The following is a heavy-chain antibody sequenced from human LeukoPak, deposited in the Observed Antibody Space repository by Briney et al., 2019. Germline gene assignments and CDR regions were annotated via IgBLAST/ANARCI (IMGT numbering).Heavy chain of an antibody. CDR1: GFTFSSYS. V-gene: IGHV4-34*01. CDR2: INHSGST. Sequence: GSLRLSCAASGFTFSSYSMNWVRQPPGKGLEWIGEINHSGSTNYNPSLKSRVTISVDTSKNQFSLKLSSVTAADTAVYYCARVHDAFDIWGQGTMVTVSS. J-gene: IGHJ3*02. CDR3: ARVHDAFDI.